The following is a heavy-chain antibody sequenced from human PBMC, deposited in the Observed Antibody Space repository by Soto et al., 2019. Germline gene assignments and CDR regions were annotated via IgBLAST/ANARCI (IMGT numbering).Heavy chain of an antibody. CDR2: IIPIFGTA. J-gene: IGHJ3*02. D-gene: IGHD4-17*01. CDR3: ARVYRSTVVMPGAFDI. CDR1: GGTFSSYA. V-gene: IGHV1-69*01. Sequence: QVQLVQSGAEVKKPGSSVKVSCKASGGTFSSYATSWVRQAPGQGLEWMGGIIPIFGTANYAQKFQGRVTISADESTSTAYMELSSLSSEDTAVYYCARVYRSTVVMPGAFDIWGQGTMVTVSS.